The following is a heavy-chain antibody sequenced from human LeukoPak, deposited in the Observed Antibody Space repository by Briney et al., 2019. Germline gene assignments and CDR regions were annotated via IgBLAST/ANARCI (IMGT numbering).Heavy chain of an antibody. Sequence: GGSLRLSCAASGFTFSSYAMSWVRQAPGKGLEWVSAISGSGGSTYYADSVKGRFTISRDNSKNTLYLQMNSLRAEDTAVYYCANGRDYGDYGLFDYWGQGTLVTVSS. V-gene: IGHV3-23*01. CDR1: GFTFSSYA. J-gene: IGHJ4*02. CDR3: ANGRDYGDYGLFDY. D-gene: IGHD4-17*01. CDR2: ISGSGGST.